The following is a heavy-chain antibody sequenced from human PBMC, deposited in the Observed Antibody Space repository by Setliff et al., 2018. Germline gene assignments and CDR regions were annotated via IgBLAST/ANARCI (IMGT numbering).Heavy chain of an antibody. Sequence: TLSLTCAVSGGSISTHYWSWIRQPPGKGLEWVALIYWDDDKRYSPSLKTRLTITKDTSKNQVVLMMTDMDPVDTATYYCGHSSTLKWWLFDSWGQGTLVTVSS. V-gene: IGHV2-5*02. J-gene: IGHJ4*02. CDR3: GHSSTLKWWLFDS. CDR1: GGSISTHYWS. D-gene: IGHD2-8*01. CDR2: IYWDDDK.